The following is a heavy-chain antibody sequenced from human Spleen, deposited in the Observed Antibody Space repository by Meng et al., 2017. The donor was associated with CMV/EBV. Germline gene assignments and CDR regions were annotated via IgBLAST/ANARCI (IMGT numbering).Heavy chain of an antibody. Sequence: SETLSLTCTVSGGSISSSSYYWGWIRQPPGKGLEWIGSIYYSGSTYHNPSLKSRVTISVDTSKNQFSLKLSSVTAADTAVYYCARGHRYCSSTSCYPHYYYGMDVWGQGTTVTVSS. CDR3: ARGHRYCSSTSCYPHYYYGMDV. V-gene: IGHV4-39*07. D-gene: IGHD2-2*01. CDR1: GGSISSSSYY. J-gene: IGHJ6*02. CDR2: IYYSGST.